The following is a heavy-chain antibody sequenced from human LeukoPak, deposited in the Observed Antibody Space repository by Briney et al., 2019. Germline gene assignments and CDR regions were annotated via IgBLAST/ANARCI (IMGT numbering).Heavy chain of an antibody. CDR3: AGRYYYDSSRGFDH. Sequence: KPSETLSLTCTVSGGSISSYYWSWIRQPPGKGLEWIGYIYSSGSTNYNPSLKSRVTISVDTSKNLFSLRLSSVTAADTAVYYCAGRYYYDSSRGFDHWGQGTLVTVSS. CDR1: GGSISSYY. CDR2: IYSSGST. J-gene: IGHJ4*02. V-gene: IGHV4-59*01. D-gene: IGHD3-22*01.